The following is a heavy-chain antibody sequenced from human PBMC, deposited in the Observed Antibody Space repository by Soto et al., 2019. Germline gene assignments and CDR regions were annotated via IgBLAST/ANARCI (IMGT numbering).Heavy chain of an antibody. Sequence: GSLRLSCAASGFTFSSYWMHWVRQAPGKGLVWVSRINSDGSSTSYADSVKGRFTISRDNAKNTLYLQMNSLRAEDTAVYYCARGPNPYSYGPWATRYYGMDVWGQGTTVTVSS. D-gene: IGHD5-18*01. CDR2: INSDGSST. J-gene: IGHJ6*02. CDR1: GFTFSSYW. CDR3: ARGPNPYSYGPWATRYYGMDV. V-gene: IGHV3-74*01.